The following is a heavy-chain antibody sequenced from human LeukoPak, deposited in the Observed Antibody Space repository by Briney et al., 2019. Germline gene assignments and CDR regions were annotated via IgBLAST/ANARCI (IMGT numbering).Heavy chain of an antibody. V-gene: IGHV4-34*01. J-gene: IGHJ4*02. D-gene: IGHD3-10*01. Sequence: SETLSLTCAVYGGSFSGYYWSWIRQPPGKGLEWIGEINHSGSTNYNPSLKSRVTISVDTSKNQFSLKLSSVTAADTAVYYCARPPDGSGSYRGVYYFDYWGQGTLVTVSS. CDR3: ARPPDGSGSYRGVYYFDY. CDR1: GGSFSGYY. CDR2: INHSGST.